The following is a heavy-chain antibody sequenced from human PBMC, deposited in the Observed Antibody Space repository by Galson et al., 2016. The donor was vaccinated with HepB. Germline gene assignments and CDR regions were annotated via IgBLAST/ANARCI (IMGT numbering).Heavy chain of an antibody. CDR3: ARYAGQVGYPRAAGGIAY. D-gene: IGHD6-13*01. CDR1: GGSISSSSYY. CDR2: IYYSGST. Sequence: ETLSLTCTVSGGSISSSSYYWGWIRQPPGKGLEWIGSIYYSGSTYYNPSLKSRVTISGDTSKNQFSLKLSSVTAAYTAVDYCARYAGQVGYPRAAGGIAYWGQGTLVTVSS. V-gene: IGHV4-39*01. J-gene: IGHJ4*02.